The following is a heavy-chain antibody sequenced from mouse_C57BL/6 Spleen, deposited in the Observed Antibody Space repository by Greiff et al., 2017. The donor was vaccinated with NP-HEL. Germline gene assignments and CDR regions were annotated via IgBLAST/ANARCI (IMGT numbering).Heavy chain of an antibody. Sequence: QVQLQQSGPELVKPGASVKISCKASGYAFSSSWMNWVQQRPGTGLEWIGRIYPGDGDTNYNGKFKGKATLTADKSSSTAYMQLSSLTSEDSAVYFCAREENYYYEGAMDYWGQGTSVTVSS. CDR3: AREENYYYEGAMDY. V-gene: IGHV1-82*01. J-gene: IGHJ4*01. CDR1: GYAFSSSW. CDR2: IYPGDGDT. D-gene: IGHD1-1*01.